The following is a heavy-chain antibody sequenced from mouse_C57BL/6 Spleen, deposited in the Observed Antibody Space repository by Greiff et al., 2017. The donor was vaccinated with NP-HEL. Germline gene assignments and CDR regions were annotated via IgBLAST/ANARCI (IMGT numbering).Heavy chain of an antibody. CDR1: GYSITSGYY. CDR3: ARGYGTVYAMDY. D-gene: IGHD1-1*01. CDR2: ISYDGSN. V-gene: IGHV3-6*01. J-gene: IGHJ4*01. Sequence: EVQLVESGPGLVKPSQSLSLTCSVTGYSITSGYYWNWIRQFPGNKLEWMGYISYDGSNNYNPSLKNRTSITRDTSKNQFFLKLNSVTTEDTATYYCARGYGTVYAMDYWGQGTSVTVSS.